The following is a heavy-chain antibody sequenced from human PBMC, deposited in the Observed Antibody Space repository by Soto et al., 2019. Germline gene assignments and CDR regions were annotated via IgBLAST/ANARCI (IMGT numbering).Heavy chain of an antibody. V-gene: IGHV4-4*02. Sequence: VQLQESGPGLVKPSGTLSLTCAVSGDSISNYNWWSWVRQPPGKGLEWIGEISPSANTHCNPSLQSRVTISVDESKNQFSLDLTSVTAADTAVYYCARGFAIRAFWGQGTLVSVSS. CDR3: ARGFAIRAF. CDR2: ISPSANT. D-gene: IGHD3-10*01. J-gene: IGHJ4*02. CDR1: GDSISNYNW.